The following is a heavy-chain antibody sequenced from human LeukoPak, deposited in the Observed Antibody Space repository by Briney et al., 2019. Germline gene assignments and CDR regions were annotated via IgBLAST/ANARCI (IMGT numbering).Heavy chain of an antibody. Sequence: SETLSLTCTVSGGSVSSTSYYWGWIRQPPGKGLEWIGSINYSGSTYYNPSLKSRVTISVDTSKNQFSLKLSSVTAAGTAVYYCARSPIARENNWFDPWGQGTLVTVSS. V-gene: IGHV4-39*01. CDR1: GGSVSSTSYY. CDR2: INYSGST. D-gene: IGHD6-13*01. CDR3: ARSPIARENNWFDP. J-gene: IGHJ5*02.